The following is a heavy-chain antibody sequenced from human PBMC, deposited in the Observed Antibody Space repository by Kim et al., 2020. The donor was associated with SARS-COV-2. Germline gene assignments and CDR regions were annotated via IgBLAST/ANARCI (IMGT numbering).Heavy chain of an antibody. Sequence: RFTISRDNSKNTLYLQMNSLRAEDTAVYYCAKPPGSTYYDSSGSPEYFDYWGQGTLVTVSS. D-gene: IGHD3-22*01. V-gene: IGHV3-30*02. CDR3: AKPPGSTYYDSSGSPEYFDY. J-gene: IGHJ4*02.